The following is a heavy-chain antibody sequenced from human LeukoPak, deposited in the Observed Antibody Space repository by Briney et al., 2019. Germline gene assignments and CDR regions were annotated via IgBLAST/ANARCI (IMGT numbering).Heavy chain of an antibody. J-gene: IGHJ4*02. CDR1: GFTFDGYA. V-gene: IGHV3-9*01. Sequence: TGGSLRLSCAASGFTFDGYAMHWVRQAPGKGLEWVPGISWNSGNIGYADSVKGRFTISRDNAKNSLYLQMNSLRPEDTALYYCVKGRGDIAVAGSRFDYWGQGTLVTVSS. D-gene: IGHD6-19*01. CDR3: VKGRGDIAVAGSRFDY. CDR2: ISWNSGNI.